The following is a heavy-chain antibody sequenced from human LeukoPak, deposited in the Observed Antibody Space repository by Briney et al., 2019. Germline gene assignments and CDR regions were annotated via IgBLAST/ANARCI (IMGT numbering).Heavy chain of an antibody. CDR2: IIPILGIA. CDR3: ARELGYCSSTSCPEGTYYYGMDV. CDR1: GGTFSSYA. D-gene: IGHD2-2*01. J-gene: IGHJ6*02. V-gene: IGHV1-69*04. Sequence: SVKVSCKASGGTFSSYAISWVRQAPGQGLEWMGRIIPILGIANYAQKFQGRVAITADKSTSTAYMELSSLRSEDTAVYYCARELGYCSSTSCPEGTYYYGMDVWGQGTTVTVSS.